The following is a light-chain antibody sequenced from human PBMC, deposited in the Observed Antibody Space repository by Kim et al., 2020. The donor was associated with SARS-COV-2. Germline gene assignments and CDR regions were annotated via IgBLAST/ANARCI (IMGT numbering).Light chain of an antibody. Sequence: QSVLTQPPSASGTPGQRVTISCFGSSSNIGGNSVNWYQQLPGTAPKLLIYNDNQWPSGVPDRFSGSKSGTSASLAISGLQSEDEADYYCAAWDDSLSGLVFGGGTQLTVL. CDR3: AAWDDSLSGLV. CDR2: NDN. V-gene: IGLV1-44*01. CDR1: SSNIGGNS. J-gene: IGLJ3*02.